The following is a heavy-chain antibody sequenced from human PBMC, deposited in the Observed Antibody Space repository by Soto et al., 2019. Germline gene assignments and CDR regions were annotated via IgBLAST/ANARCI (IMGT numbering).Heavy chain of an antibody. CDR3: AREAGPDRWFDP. V-gene: IGHV4-4*07. Sequence: SETLSLTCTVSGASISSYFWTWIRQPAGKGLDWIGRISTSGTTNYNPSLKSRVTMSLDTSKNHFSLNLSSVTAADTAVYYCAREAGPDRWFDPWGQGTLVTVSS. CDR2: ISTSGTT. D-gene: IGHD6-19*01. CDR1: GASISSYF. J-gene: IGHJ5*02.